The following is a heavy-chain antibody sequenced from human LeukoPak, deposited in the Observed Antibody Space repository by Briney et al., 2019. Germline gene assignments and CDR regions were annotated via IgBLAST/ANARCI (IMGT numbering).Heavy chain of an antibody. D-gene: IGHD3-10*01. V-gene: IGHV4-34*01. J-gene: IGHJ6*02. CDR3: ARGGSLWFGELDHYYYGMDV. CDR2: FNHGGST. Sequence: SETLSLTCAVYGGSFSGYYWSWIRQPPGKGLEWIGEFNHGGSTNYNPSLKSRVTISVDTSKNQFSLKLSSVNAADTAVYYCARGGSLWFGELDHYYYGMDVWGQGTTVTVSS. CDR1: GGSFSGYY.